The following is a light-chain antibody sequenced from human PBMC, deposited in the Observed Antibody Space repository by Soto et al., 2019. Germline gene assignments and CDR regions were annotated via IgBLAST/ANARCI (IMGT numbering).Light chain of an antibody. J-gene: IGKJ2*01. Sequence: DIQMTQSPSTLSASVGDRVTITCRASQSIRSWLAWYQQKPGKAPKLLIYKASSLESGVPSRFSGSGSGTEFTLTISSLQPDDFATYYCQQYNSYSYTFGQGTKPEIK. CDR1: QSIRSW. CDR2: KAS. V-gene: IGKV1-5*03. CDR3: QQYNSYSYT.